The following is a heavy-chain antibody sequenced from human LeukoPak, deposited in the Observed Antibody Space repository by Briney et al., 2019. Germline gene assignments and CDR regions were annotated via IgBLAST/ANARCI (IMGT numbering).Heavy chain of an antibody. CDR3: ARGYYGDYCNY. J-gene: IGHJ4*02. D-gene: IGHD4-17*01. Sequence: ASVKVSCKASGYTFSIYGIIWVRQAPGQGLEWMGWISTHNNKTNYAQKLEGRVTMTTDTSSSTAYMELRSLRSDDTAVYYCARGYYGDYCNYWGQGTLVTVSS. CDR1: GYTFSIYG. V-gene: IGHV1-18*01. CDR2: ISTHNNKT.